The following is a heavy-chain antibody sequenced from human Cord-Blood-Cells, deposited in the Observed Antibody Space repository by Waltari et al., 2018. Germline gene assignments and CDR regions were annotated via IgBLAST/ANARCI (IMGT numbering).Heavy chain of an antibody. CDR1: GFSLSTSGVG. J-gene: IGHJ5*02. Sequence: QITLKESGPTLVKPTQTLTLTCTFSGFSLSTSGVGVGWIRQPPGKALEWLALIYWDDDKRYSPSLKSRLTSTKDTSKNQVVRTMPNMDPVDTATYYGAHRFLSSSWYVGWFDPWVQGTLVTVSS. CDR3: AHRFLSSSWYVGWFDP. V-gene: IGHV2-5*02. D-gene: IGHD6-13*01. CDR2: IYWDDDK.